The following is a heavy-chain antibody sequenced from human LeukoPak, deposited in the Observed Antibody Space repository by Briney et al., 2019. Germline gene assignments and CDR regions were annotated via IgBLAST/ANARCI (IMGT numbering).Heavy chain of an antibody. CDR1: GGSISSNSYY. CDR2: IYYSGST. CDR3: ARRFYYYNYYMDV. J-gene: IGHJ6*03. V-gene: IGHV4-39*01. Sequence: SETLSLTCTVSGGSISSNSYYWGWIRQPPGKGLQWIGSIYYSGSTYYNPSLKSRVTISVDTSKNQFSLKLSSVAAADTAVYYCARRFYYYNYYMDVWGKGTTVTVSS.